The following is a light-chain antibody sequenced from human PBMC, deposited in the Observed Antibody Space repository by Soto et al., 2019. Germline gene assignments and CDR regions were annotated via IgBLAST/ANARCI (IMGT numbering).Light chain of an antibody. Sequence: QSVLTQPPSVSGAPGQRVTISCTGSSSNIGAGYDLHWYQQLPGTAPKLLIYGNSNRPSGVPDRFSGSKSGTSASLAITGLQADDEADYYCQSYDSSLSGWVFGGGTKVTVL. CDR3: QSYDSSLSGWV. CDR1: SSNIGAGYD. J-gene: IGLJ3*02. V-gene: IGLV1-40*01. CDR2: GNS.